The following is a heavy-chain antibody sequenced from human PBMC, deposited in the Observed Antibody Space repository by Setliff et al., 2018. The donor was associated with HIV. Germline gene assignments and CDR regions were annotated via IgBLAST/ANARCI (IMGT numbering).Heavy chain of an antibody. J-gene: IGHJ5*02. CDR1: GASISSSTDY. V-gene: IGHV4-61*05. Sequence: KPSETLSLTCTVSGASISSSTDYWGWIRQSPGKGLEYIGYLSYSGSTNYAPSLRSRATISADTSKNQISLKLSSVTAADTAVYYCARARTTVIRTVWFDRWGQGTLVTVSS. CDR2: LSYSGST. CDR3: ARARTTVIRTVWFDR. D-gene: IGHD4-17*01.